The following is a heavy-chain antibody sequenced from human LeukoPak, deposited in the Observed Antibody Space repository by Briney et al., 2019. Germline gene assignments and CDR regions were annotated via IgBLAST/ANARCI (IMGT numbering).Heavy chain of an antibody. Sequence: GGSLRLSCVASGVTLSNYAMSWARQAPGKGLEWVSGISSSGSGGNTYYADSVKGRFTISRDNSKNTLYLQMNSLRAEDTAVYYCAKDLGVQASYGTHFDYWGQGTLVTVSS. J-gene: IGHJ4*02. CDR1: GVTLSNYA. CDR2: ISSSGSGGNT. V-gene: IGHV3-23*01. CDR3: AKDLGVQASYGTHFDY. D-gene: IGHD5-18*01.